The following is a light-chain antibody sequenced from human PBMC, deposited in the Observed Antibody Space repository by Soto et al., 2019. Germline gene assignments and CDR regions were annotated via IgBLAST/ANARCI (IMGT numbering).Light chain of an antibody. Sequence: QSVLTQPPSASGSPGQSVTISCTGTSSDVGGYNYVSWYQQRPGKAPKLMIYEVSKRPSGVPDRFSGSKSGNTASLTVSGLQAEDGADYYCCSYAGSNNYVFGTGTKVTVL. J-gene: IGLJ1*01. V-gene: IGLV2-8*01. CDR3: CSYAGSNNYV. CDR2: EVS. CDR1: SSDVGGYNY.